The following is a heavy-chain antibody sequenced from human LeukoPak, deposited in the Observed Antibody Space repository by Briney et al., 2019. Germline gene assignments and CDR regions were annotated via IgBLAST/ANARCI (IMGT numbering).Heavy chain of an antibody. V-gene: IGHV3-43*02. D-gene: IGHD3-22*01. Sequence: PEGSLRLSCAASGFTFDDYAMHWVRQAPGKGLEWVSLIGGDGGTTYYADSVKGRFTISRDNSKNSLYLQMNSLRTEDTALYYCVKEPHYYDSSGYYWGQGTLVTVSS. CDR3: VKEPHYYDSSGYY. CDR1: GFTFDDYA. CDR2: IGGDGGTT. J-gene: IGHJ4*02.